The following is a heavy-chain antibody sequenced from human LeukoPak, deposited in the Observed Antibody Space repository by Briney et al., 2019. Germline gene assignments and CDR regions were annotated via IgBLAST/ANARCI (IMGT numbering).Heavy chain of an antibody. Sequence: SETLSFTCAVYGGSFSGYYWSWIRQPPGKGLEWIGEINHSGSTNYNPSLKSRVTISVDTSKNQFSLKLSSATAADTAVYYCARGRYITMVRGVTLNWFDPWGQGTLVTVSS. J-gene: IGHJ5*02. CDR2: INHSGST. CDR3: ARGRYITMVRGVTLNWFDP. V-gene: IGHV4-34*01. CDR1: GGSFSGYY. D-gene: IGHD3-10*01.